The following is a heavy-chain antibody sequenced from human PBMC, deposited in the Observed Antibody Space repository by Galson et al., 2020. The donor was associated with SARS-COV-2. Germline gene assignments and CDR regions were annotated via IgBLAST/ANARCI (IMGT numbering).Heavy chain of an antibody. CDR3: ASLDGYDILTGYYPKDY. D-gene: IGHD3-9*01. CDR1: GYTFTGYY. CDR2: INPNSGGT. V-gene: IGHV1-2*02. J-gene: IGHJ4*02. Sequence: ASVKVSCQASGYTFTGYYIHWVRQAPGQGLEWVGWINPNSGGTNYAQKFQGRVTMTRDTSISTAYMELSRLRSDDTAVYYCASLDGYDILTGYYPKDYWGQGTLVTVSS.